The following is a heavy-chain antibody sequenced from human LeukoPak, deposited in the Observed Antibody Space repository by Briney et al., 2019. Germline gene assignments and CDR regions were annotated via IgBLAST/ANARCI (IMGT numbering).Heavy chain of an antibody. D-gene: IGHD3-22*01. J-gene: IGHJ4*02. CDR1: GFTFDDYG. V-gene: IGHV3-20*04. Sequence: GGSLRLSCAASGFTFDDYGMSWVRQAPGKGLEWVSGINWNGGSTGYADSVKGRFTISRDNAKNSLYLQMNSLRAEDTALYYCARAPYYYDSSGYIYDYWGQGTLVTVSS. CDR3: ARAPYYYDSSGYIYDY. CDR2: INWNGGST.